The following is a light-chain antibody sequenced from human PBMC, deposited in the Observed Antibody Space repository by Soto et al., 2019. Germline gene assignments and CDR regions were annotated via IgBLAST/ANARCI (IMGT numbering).Light chain of an antibody. Sequence: QSALTQPASVSGSLGQSITISCTGTSSDVGGYNYVSGYQQHPGKAPKLMIYDVSNRPSGVSNRFSGSKSGNTASLTISGLQAEDEADYYCTSYTSSSTLGHVVFGGGTKLTVL. CDR3: TSYTSSSTLGHVV. CDR2: DVS. CDR1: SSDVGGYNY. V-gene: IGLV2-14*01. J-gene: IGLJ2*01.